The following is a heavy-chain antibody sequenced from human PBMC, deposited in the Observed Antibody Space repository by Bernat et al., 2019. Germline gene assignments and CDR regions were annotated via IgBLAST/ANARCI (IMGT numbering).Heavy chain of an antibody. J-gene: IGHJ3*02. CDR3: ARAFSYYSSGAGAFDI. CDR2: INAGNGNT. V-gene: IGHV1-3*01. D-gene: IGHD6-19*01. CDR1: GYTFTSYA. Sequence: QVQLVQSGAEVKKPGASVKVSCKASGYTFTSYAMHWVRQAPGQRLEWMGWINAGNGNTKYSQKFQGRVTITRDTSASTAYMELSSLRSEDTAVYYCARAFSYYSSGAGAFDIWGQGTMVTVSS.